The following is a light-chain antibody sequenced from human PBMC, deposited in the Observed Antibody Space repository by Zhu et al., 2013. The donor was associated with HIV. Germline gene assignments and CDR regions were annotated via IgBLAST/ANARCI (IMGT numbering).Light chain of an antibody. CDR1: QSVSSSY. CDR2: GAS. CDR3: QQYSTSPWT. Sequence: EIVLTQSPGTLSLSPGERATLSCTASQSVSSSYLTWYQQRPGQAPRLLIFGASSRASGIPDRFSGRGSGTDFTLTITRLEPEDFALYYCQQYSTSPWTFGLGTKVEIK. J-gene: IGKJ1*01. V-gene: IGKV3-20*01.